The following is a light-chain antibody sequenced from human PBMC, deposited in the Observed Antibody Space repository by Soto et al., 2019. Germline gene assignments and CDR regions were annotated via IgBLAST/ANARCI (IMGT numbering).Light chain of an antibody. CDR3: KSYAGSNTYV. CDR1: KNDIGVYDF. V-gene: IGLV2-8*01. CDR2: EVV. J-gene: IGLJ2*01. Sequence: QSALTQPPSASGSPGQSVTISCTGTKNDIGVYDFVSWYQHHPGKAPRLIIYEVVQRPSGVPDRFSGSKSGNTASLTVSGLQVADEADYFCKSYAGSNTYVFGGGTKLTVL.